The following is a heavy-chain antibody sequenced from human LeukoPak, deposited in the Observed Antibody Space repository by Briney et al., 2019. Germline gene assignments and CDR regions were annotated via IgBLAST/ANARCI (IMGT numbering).Heavy chain of an antibody. Sequence: GGSLRLSCAASGFTFSSYEMNWVRQAPGKGLEWVSYISSSGSTIYYADSVKGRFTISRDNAKNSLYVQMNSLRAEDTAVYYCASSLAAWFGELAPSGGLPFYFDYWGQGTLVTVSS. J-gene: IGHJ4*02. CDR1: GFTFSSYE. D-gene: IGHD3-10*01. CDR3: ASSLAAWFGELAPSGGLPFYFDY. CDR2: ISSSGSTI. V-gene: IGHV3-48*03.